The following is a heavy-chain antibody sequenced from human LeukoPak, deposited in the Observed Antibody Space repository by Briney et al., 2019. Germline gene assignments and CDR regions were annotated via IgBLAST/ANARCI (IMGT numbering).Heavy chain of an antibody. V-gene: IGHV4-31*03. D-gene: IGHD4-11*01. Sequence: PSQTLCLACTVSGGSISSGGYYWSWIRQHPGKGLEWIGYIYYSGSTYYNPSLKSRVTISVDTSKNQFSLKLSSVTAADTAVYYCARVNEHDYPDLPFDYWGQGTLVTVSS. CDR1: GGSISSGGYY. J-gene: IGHJ4*02. CDR3: ARVNEHDYPDLPFDY. CDR2: IYYSGST.